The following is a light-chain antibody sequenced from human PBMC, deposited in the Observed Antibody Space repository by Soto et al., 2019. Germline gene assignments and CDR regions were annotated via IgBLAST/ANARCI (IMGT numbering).Light chain of an antibody. CDR1: SSNIGSKT. CDR2: SNY. J-gene: IGLJ1*01. Sequence: QSVLTQPPSASGTPGQRVTISCSGSSSNIGSKTVNWYQQLPGTAPKLLIYSNYQRPSGVPDRFSSSKSGTSASLAISGLQSEDVVNDTGTAGVASLTVYVFGQGTMVPV. V-gene: IGLV1-44*01. CDR3: TAGVASLTVYV.